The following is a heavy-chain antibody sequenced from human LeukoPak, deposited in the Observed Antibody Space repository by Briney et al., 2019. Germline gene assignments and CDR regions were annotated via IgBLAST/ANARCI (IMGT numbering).Heavy chain of an antibody. CDR1: GLTLSAYY. Sequence: PGLSPRLSCAASGLTLSAYYMSWIRQAPGKRLEWVSSISISSSYTNYADSVKGRFTISRDNAKNSLYLQMNSLRAEDTAVYYCARDRSGYSGYDSLGDYYGMDVWGKGTTVTVSS. CDR2: ISISSSYT. J-gene: IGHJ6*04. V-gene: IGHV3-11*06. D-gene: IGHD5-12*01. CDR3: ARDRSGYSGYDSLGDYYGMDV.